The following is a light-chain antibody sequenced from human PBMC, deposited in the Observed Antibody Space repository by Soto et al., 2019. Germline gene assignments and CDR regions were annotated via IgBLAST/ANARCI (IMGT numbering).Light chain of an antibody. V-gene: IGKV3-20*01. CDR1: QSVSSSY. CDR2: GAS. Sequence: EIVLTQSPGTLSLSPGERATLSCRASQSVSSSYLAWYQQKPGQAPRLLIYGASSRATGIPDRFSGSGSGTEFSLTISRLEPEDFGVYSCQQYGSSPPYTFGQGTKLEIK. J-gene: IGKJ2*01. CDR3: QQYGSSPPYT.